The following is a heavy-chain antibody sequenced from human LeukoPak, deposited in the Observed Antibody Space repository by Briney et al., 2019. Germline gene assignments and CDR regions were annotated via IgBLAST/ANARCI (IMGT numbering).Heavy chain of an antibody. D-gene: IGHD3-16*01. CDR1: GGSISSGSYY. CDR2: IYTSGST. J-gene: IGHJ4*02. Sequence: TSQTLSLTCTVSGGSISSGSYYWSWIRQPAGKGPEWIGRIYTSGSTNYNPSLKSRVTISVDTSKNQFSLKLSSVTAADTAVYYCARAPGGYLDYWGQGTLVTVSS. CDR3: ARAPGGYLDY. V-gene: IGHV4-61*02.